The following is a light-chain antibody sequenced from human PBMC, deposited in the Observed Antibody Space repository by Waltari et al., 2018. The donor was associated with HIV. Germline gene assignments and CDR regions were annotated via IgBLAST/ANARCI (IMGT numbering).Light chain of an antibody. CDR2: DNN. Sequence: QSVLTQPPSASGTPGQRVTISCSGSSSNIGTHTVSWYQHLPGAAPKLIIYDNNKRPSGVPDRFSGSQSGASASLAISGLQSDDEADYYCAAWDDTLNGLIFGGGTKLTVL. CDR1: SSNIGTHT. V-gene: IGLV1-44*01. J-gene: IGLJ2*01. CDR3: AAWDDTLNGLI.